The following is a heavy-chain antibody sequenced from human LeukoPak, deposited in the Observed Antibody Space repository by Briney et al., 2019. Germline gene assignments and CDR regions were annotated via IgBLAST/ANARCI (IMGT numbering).Heavy chain of an antibody. CDR1: GGSVSSNNR. V-gene: IGHV4-4*02. CDR2: LYHTGST. D-gene: IGHD6-19*01. Sequence: PSETLSLTCAVSGGSVSSNNRWSWVRQPPRKGLEWIGELYHTGSTNFNPSLKSRVTVSMDKSKNQFFLKLTSVTAADTAVYYCATHMAVAGWGAFDIWGQGTMVTVSS. J-gene: IGHJ3*02. CDR3: ATHMAVAGWGAFDI.